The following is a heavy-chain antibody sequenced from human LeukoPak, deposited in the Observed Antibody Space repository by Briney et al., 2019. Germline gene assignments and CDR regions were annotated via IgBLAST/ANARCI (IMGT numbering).Heavy chain of an antibody. Sequence: PSGTLPLTFTFSGGFISRYHLSSIRQPPPKGLDWIGYIYYGGSTNYNPSLKSRVTISVDTSKNQFSLKLSSVTAADTAVYYCARTYPGSGWSVFDYWGQGTLVTVSS. D-gene: IGHD6-19*01. CDR1: GGFISRYH. CDR3: ARTYPGSGWSVFDY. J-gene: IGHJ4*02. V-gene: IGHV4-59*01. CDR2: IYYGGST.